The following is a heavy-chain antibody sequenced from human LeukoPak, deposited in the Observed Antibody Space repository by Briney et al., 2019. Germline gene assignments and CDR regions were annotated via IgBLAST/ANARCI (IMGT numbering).Heavy chain of an antibody. J-gene: IGHJ4*02. CDR3: ARERIGRYYYDSSGQFDY. D-gene: IGHD3-22*01. CDR2: IYSGGST. Sequence: GGSLRLSCAASGVNVSSNYMSWVRQAPGKGLEWVSLIYSGGSTYYADSVKGRFTISRDNSKNTLYLQMNSLRAEDTAVYYCARERIGRYYYDSSGQFDYWGQGTLVTVSS. V-gene: IGHV3-66*01. CDR1: GVNVSSNY.